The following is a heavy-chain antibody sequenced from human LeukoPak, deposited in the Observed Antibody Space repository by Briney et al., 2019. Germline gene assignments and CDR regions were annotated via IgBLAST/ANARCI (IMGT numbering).Heavy chain of an antibody. Sequence: ASVKVSCKASGYSFTGYYMHWVRQAPGQGLEWMGWINLNSGGTNYAQKFQGRVTMTRDTSISTAYMELSRLRSDDTAVYYCAREGGSANWYYYYYMDVWGKGTTVTVPS. CDR2: INLNSGGT. D-gene: IGHD1-26*01. J-gene: IGHJ6*03. CDR3: AREGGSANWYYYYYMDV. V-gene: IGHV1-2*02. CDR1: GYSFTGYY.